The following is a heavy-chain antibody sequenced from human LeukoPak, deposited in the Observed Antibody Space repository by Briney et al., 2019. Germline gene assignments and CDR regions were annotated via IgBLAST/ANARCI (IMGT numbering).Heavy chain of an antibody. CDR2: INHSGST. V-gene: IGHV4-34*01. CDR1: GGSFSGYY. D-gene: IGHD4-17*01. Sequence: SETLSLTCAVYGGSFSGYYWSWIRQPPGKGLEWIGEINHSGSTNYNPSLKSRVTISVDTSKNQFSLKLSSVTAADTAVYYYARRRGDTVTTFKTYSYYYMDVWGKGTTVTISS. CDR3: ARRRGDTVTTFKTYSYYYMDV. J-gene: IGHJ6*03.